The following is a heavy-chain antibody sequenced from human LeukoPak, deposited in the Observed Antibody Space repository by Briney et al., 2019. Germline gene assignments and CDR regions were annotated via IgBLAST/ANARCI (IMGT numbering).Heavy chain of an antibody. J-gene: IGHJ4*02. D-gene: IGHD2-21*02. CDR1: GGSFSGYY. V-gene: IGHV4-34*01. Sequence: SETLSLTCAVYGGSFSGYYWSWIRQPPGKGLEWIGEINHSGSTNYNPSLKSRVTISVDTSKNQFSLKLSSVTAADTAVYYCASPRVGTARGVFDYWGQGPLVPSPQ. CDR3: ASPRVGTARGVFDY. CDR2: INHSGST.